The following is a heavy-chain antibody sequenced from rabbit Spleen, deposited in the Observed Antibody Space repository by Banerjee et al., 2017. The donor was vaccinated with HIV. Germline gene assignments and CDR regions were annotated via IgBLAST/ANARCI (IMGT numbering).Heavy chain of an antibody. CDR2: IYADFSGST. V-gene: IGHV1S45*01. CDR3: ARGSATMTMVITGYYLGL. J-gene: IGHJ6*01. D-gene: IGHD2-1*01. CDR1: GVSFSVSSY. Sequence: QEQLVESGGGLVKPGASLTLTCIASGVSFSVSSYMCWVRQAPGKGLECIACIYADFSGSTWYASWVNGRFTISKTSSTTVTLQMTSLTAADTATYFCARGSATMTMVITGYYLGLWGPGTLVTVS.